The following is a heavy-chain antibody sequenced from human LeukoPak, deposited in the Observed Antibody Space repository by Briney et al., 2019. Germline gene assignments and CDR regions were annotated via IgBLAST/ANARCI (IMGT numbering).Heavy chain of an antibody. J-gene: IGHJ4*02. CDR1: GFTFDDYA. CDR3: AKDSVITYYDILTGSCYFDY. V-gene: IGHV3-9*01. Sequence: GGSLRLSCAASGFTFDDYAMHWVRQAPGKGLEWVSGISWNSGSIGYADSVKGRFTISRDNAKNSLYLQMNSLRAEDTALYYCAKDSVITYYDILTGSCYFDYWGQGTLVTVSS. CDR2: ISWNSGSI. D-gene: IGHD3-9*01.